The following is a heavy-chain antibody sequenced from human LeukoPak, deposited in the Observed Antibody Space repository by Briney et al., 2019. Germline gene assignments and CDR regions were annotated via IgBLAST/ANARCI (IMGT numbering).Heavy chain of an antibody. D-gene: IGHD4-23*01. V-gene: IGHV4-39*07. CDR3: ARDHPGYGGKSIRAFDI. CDR2: IYYSGTT. Sequence: SETLSLTCTVSGGSISSSSYYWGWLRQPPGKGLEWIGSIYYSGTTYYNPSLKSRVTISADTSKNQFSLKLSSVTAADTAVYYCARDHPGYGGKSIRAFDIWGQGTMVTVSS. J-gene: IGHJ3*02. CDR1: GGSISSSSYY.